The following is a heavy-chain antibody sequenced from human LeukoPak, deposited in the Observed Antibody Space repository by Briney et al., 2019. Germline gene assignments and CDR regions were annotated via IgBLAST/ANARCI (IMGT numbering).Heavy chain of an antibody. J-gene: IGHJ4*02. Sequence: GGSLRLSCAASGFTFSSYAMHWVRQAPGKGLEWVAVISYDGSNKYYADSVKGRFTISRDNSKNTLYLQMNSLRAEDTAVYYCAREDYYSTTQDYWGQGTLVTVSS. CDR2: ISYDGSNK. D-gene: IGHD3-22*01. V-gene: IGHV3-30-3*01. CDR3: AREDYYSTTQDY. CDR1: GFTFSSYA.